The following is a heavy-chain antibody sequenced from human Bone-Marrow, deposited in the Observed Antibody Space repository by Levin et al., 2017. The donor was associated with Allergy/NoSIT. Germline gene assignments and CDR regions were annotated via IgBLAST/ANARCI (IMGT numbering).Heavy chain of an antibody. J-gene: IGHJ6*03. CDR2: IVVGSGKT. Sequence: SVKVSCKASGINFVSSAVQWVRQARGQRPEWIGWIVVGSGKTDHAQKFRERVTISRDMSTTTVYMELNSLKSEDTAIYYCATGTYYYGAGDNDFFYYMDVWGKGTTVTVSS. CDR1: GINFVSSA. D-gene: IGHD3-10*01. V-gene: IGHV1-58*01. CDR3: ATGTYYYGAGDNDFFYYMDV.